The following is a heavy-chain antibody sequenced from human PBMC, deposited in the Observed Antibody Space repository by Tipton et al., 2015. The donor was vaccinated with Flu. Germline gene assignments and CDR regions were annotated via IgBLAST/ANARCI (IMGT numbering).Heavy chain of an antibody. V-gene: IGHV4-39*07. CDR3: ARDTIFGVAH. J-gene: IGHJ4*02. D-gene: IGHD3-3*01. CDR2: IYNGWRV. Sequence: GLVKPSETLSLTCSVSGGSVDSTTYYWGWIRQPPGKGLEWIGSIYNGWRVYYNPSLKSRVTISVDTSKNQFSLKLSSVTAADTAVYYCARDTIFGVAHWGQGTLVTVSS. CDR1: GGSVDSTTYY.